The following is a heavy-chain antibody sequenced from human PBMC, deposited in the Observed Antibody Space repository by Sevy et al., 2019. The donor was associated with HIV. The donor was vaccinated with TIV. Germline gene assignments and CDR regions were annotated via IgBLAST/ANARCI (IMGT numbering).Heavy chain of an antibody. J-gene: IGHJ4*02. V-gene: IGHV3-66*01. CDR3: ARGKSGYGYALNY. CDR1: GFTVNSNY. D-gene: IGHD5-18*01. CDR2: IYSDGTT. Sequence: GGSLRLSCAASGFTVNSNYMTWVRQAPGKGLEGVSVIYSDGTTYHADSVKDRCTISRDNFKNTLYLQMNSLRAEDTAVYYCARGKSGYGYALNYWGQGTLVTVSS.